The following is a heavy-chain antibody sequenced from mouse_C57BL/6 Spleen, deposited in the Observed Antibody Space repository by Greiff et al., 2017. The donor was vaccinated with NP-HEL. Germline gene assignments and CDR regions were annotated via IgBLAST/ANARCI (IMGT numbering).Heavy chain of an antibody. D-gene: IGHD2-5*01. V-gene: IGHV1-81*01. CDR1: GYTFTSYG. Sequence: LQESGAELARPGASVKLSCKASGYTFTSYGISWVKQRTGQGLEWIGEIYPRSGNTYYNEKFKGKATLTADKSSSTAYMELRSLTSEDSAVYFCARSPSYSNYAMDYWGQGTSVTVSS. CDR2: IYPRSGNT. J-gene: IGHJ4*01. CDR3: ARSPSYSNYAMDY.